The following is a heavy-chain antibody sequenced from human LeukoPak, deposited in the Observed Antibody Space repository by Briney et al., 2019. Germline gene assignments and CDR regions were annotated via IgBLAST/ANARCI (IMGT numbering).Heavy chain of an antibody. Sequence: SQTLSLTCTVSGGSISSGSYYWSWIRQPAGKGLEWIGRIYTSGSTNYNPSLKSRVTISVDTSKNQFSLKLSSVTAADTAVYYCARDRPSYYYDSRTDAFDIWGQGTTVTVSS. CDR1: GGSISSGSYY. CDR2: IYTSGST. V-gene: IGHV4-61*02. D-gene: IGHD3-22*01. CDR3: ARDRPSYYYDSRTDAFDI. J-gene: IGHJ3*02.